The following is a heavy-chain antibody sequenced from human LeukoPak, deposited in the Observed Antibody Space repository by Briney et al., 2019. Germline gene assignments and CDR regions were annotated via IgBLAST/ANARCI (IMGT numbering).Heavy chain of an antibody. V-gene: IGHV5-51*01. CDR2: IYPGDSDT. D-gene: IGHD2-2*01. CDR1: GYSFTSYW. J-gene: IGHJ3*02. Sequence: GESLKISCKGSGYSFTSYWIGWVRQMPGKGLEWMGIIYPGDSDTRYSPSFQGQVTISADKSISTAYLQWSSLKASDTAMYYCARRGCSSTSCYSTEDAFDIWGQGTMVTVYS. CDR3: ARRGCSSTSCYSTEDAFDI.